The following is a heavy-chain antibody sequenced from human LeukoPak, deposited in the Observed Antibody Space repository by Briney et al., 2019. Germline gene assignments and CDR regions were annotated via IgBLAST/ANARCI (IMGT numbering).Heavy chain of an antibody. D-gene: IGHD2/OR15-2a*01. V-gene: IGHV1-2*02. J-gene: IGHJ5*02. CDR2: INPNNGDT. CDR1: GYTLTCYY. CDR3: ARLGGNINSPYGNWFDP. Sequence: GASVKVSCKASGYTLTCYYMYWVRQAPGQGLEWMGWINPNNGDTNYAQKFQGRVTMTRDRSISTPYMELSRLRSDDTAVYYCARLGGNINSPYGNWFDPWGQGALVTVSS.